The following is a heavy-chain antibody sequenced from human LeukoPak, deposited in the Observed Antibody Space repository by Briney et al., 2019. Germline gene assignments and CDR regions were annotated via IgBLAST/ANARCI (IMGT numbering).Heavy chain of an antibody. V-gene: IGHV4-61*01. CDR2: IYYSGST. CDR3: ARDTYDSSGYFFPYGMDV. Sequence: SETLSLTCTVSGGSISSSSYYWGWIRQPPGKGLEWIGYIYYSGSTNYNPSLKSRVTISVDTSKNQFSLKLSSVTAADTAVYYCARDTYDSSGYFFPYGMDVWGQGTTVTVSS. D-gene: IGHD3-22*01. J-gene: IGHJ6*02. CDR1: GGSISSSSYY.